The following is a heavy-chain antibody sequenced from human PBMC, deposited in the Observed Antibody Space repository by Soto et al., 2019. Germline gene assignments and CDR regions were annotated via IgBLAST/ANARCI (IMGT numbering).Heavy chain of an antibody. Sequence: EVQLVESGGGLVEPGGSLRLSCVVSNFGFNNAWMNWVRQAPGKGLEWVGRTKSTTDGETTDYGALVKGRFIISRDDSKSTLYLQMNSLKSEDTAVYYCTTAQSLATINYFDYWGQGTLVTVSA. D-gene: IGHD5-12*01. V-gene: IGHV3-15*07. J-gene: IGHJ4*02. CDR3: TTAQSLATINYFDY. CDR1: NFGFNNAW. CDR2: TKSTTDGETT.